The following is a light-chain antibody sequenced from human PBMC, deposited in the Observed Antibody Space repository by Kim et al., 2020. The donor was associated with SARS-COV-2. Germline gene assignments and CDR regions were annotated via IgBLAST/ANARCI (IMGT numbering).Light chain of an antibody. J-gene: IGLJ3*02. CDR1: SGSIASNY. CDR2: EAN. CDR3: QSYDSSNWV. Sequence: GKTVTISCTGSSGSIASNYVQWYQQRPGSAPTPVIYEANQRPSGVPDRFSGSIDSSSNSASLTSSGLKTEDEADYSCQSYDSSNWVFGGGTQLTVL. V-gene: IGLV6-57*02.